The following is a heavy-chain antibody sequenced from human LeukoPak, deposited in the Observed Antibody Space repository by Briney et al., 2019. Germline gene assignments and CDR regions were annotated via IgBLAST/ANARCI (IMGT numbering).Heavy chain of an antibody. CDR2: IKQDGSEK. D-gene: IGHD3-10*01. CDR1: GFTFSSYW. J-gene: IGHJ4*02. V-gene: IGHV3-7*03. Sequence: GGSLRLSCAASGFTFSSYWMSWVRQAPGKGLEWVANIKQDGSEKYYVDSEKGRFTISRDNAKNSLYLQMNSLRAEDTAVYYCARSPLSFGELSFDYWGQGTLVTVSS. CDR3: ARSPLSFGELSFDY.